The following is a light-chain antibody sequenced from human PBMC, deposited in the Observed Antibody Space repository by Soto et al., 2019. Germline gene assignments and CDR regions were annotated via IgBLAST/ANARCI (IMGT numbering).Light chain of an antibody. J-gene: IGKJ3*01. V-gene: IGKV1-39*01. CDR2: AAS. CDR3: QQSYTTPYT. CDR1: QTITKY. Sequence: DIQMTQSPPSLSASVGDTVTITCRASQTITKYLNWYQQKPGTAPRLLIYAASSLQSGAPSRFSGSGSGTDFTLTIMSLQAEDFATYYCQQSYTTPYTFGPGTKVDL.